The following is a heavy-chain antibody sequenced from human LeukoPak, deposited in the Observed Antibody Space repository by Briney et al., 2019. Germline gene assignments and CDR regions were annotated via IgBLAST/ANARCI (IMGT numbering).Heavy chain of an antibody. J-gene: IGHJ3*02. CDR3: ARLRPSRDYGDYRERDAFDI. V-gene: IGHV1-2*02. Sequence: GASVKVSCKASGHTFTGYYMHWVRQAPGQGLEWMGWINPNSGGTNYAQKFQGRVTMTRDTSISTAYMELSRLRSDDTAVYYCARLRPSRDYGDYRERDAFDIWGQGTMVTVSS. D-gene: IGHD4-17*01. CDR1: GHTFTGYY. CDR2: INPNSGGT.